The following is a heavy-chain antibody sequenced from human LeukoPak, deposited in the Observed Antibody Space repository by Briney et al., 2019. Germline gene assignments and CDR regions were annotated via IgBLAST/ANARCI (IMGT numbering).Heavy chain of an antibody. CDR2: INHSGST. D-gene: IGHD3-16*01. CDR1: GYSISSGYY. V-gene: IGHV4-34*01. CDR3: AREGGGTLSY. Sequence: SETLSLTCAVSGYSISSGYYWSWIRQPPGKGLEWIGEINHSGSTNYNPSLKSRVTISVDTSKNQFSLKLSSVTAADTAVYYCAREGGGTLSYWGQGTLVTVSS. J-gene: IGHJ4*02.